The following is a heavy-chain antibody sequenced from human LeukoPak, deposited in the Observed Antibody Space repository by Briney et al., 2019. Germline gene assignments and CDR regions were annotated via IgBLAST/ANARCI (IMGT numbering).Heavy chain of an antibody. D-gene: IGHD6-13*01. Sequence: GRSLRLSCAASGFTFSSYAMHWVRQAPGKGLEWVAVISYDGSNKYYADSVKGRFTISRDNSKNTLYLQMNSLRAEDTAVYYCARGFDSSSWYDSGYWGQGTLVTVSS. CDR2: ISYDGSNK. V-gene: IGHV3-30-3*01. CDR1: GFTFSSYA. CDR3: ARGFDSSSWYDSGY. J-gene: IGHJ4*02.